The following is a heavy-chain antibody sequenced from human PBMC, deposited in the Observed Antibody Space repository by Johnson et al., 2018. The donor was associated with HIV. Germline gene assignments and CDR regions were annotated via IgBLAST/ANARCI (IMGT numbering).Heavy chain of an antibody. D-gene: IGHD3-9*01. J-gene: IGHJ3*02. Sequence: QVQLVESGGGVVQPGRSLRLSCAASGFTFSSYAMHWVRQAPGKGLEWVAVISYDGSNKYYADSVKGRFTISRDNSKNTLYLQMNSLRAEDTAVYYCASLPLRYRSWDDIWGQGTMVTVSS. CDR1: GFTFSSYA. CDR2: ISYDGSNK. CDR3: ASLPLRYRSWDDI. V-gene: IGHV3-30-3*01.